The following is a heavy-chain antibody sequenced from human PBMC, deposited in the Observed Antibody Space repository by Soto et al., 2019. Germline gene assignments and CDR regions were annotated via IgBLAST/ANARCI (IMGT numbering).Heavy chain of an antibody. Sequence: PGGSLRPSCAAYGFTFSNAWLSWVRQASGKGLEWVGRIKGEADGGTTDYAAPVKGRITISRDHSKDTLYLQMNSLKTEDTAVYYCTTGLSNGYYNFDYWGQGT. V-gene: IGHV3-15*01. CDR1: GFTFSNAW. CDR2: IKGEADGGTT. J-gene: IGHJ4*02. CDR3: TTGLSNGYYNFDY. D-gene: IGHD3-22*01.